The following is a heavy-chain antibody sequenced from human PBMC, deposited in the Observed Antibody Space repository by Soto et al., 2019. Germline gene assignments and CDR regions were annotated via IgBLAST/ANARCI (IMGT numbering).Heavy chain of an antibody. CDR2: INAGNGNT. CDR1: GYTFTSYA. D-gene: IGHD3-3*01. CDR3: ARTMALEMYYDFWSGPFYFDY. J-gene: IGHJ4*02. V-gene: IGHV1-3*01. Sequence: XSVKVSCQPSGYTFTSYAMHLVRQAPGQRLEWMGWINAGNGNTKYSQKFQGRVTITRDTSASTAYMELSSLRSEDKAVYYCARTMALEMYYDFWSGPFYFDYWGQGTLVTVSA.